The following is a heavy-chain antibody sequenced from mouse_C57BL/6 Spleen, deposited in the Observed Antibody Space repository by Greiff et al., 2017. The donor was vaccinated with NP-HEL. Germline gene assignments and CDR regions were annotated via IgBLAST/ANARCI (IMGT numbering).Heavy chain of an antibody. CDR1: GYAFSSYW. Sequence: VQLQHSGAELVKPGASVKISCKASGYAFSSYWMNWVKQRPGKGLEWIGQIYPGDGDTNYNGKFKGKATLTADKSSSTAYMQLSSLTSEDSAVYFCARGGEGYAMDYWGLGTSVTVSS. J-gene: IGHJ4*01. CDR3: ARGGEGYAMDY. CDR2: IYPGDGDT. V-gene: IGHV1-80*01.